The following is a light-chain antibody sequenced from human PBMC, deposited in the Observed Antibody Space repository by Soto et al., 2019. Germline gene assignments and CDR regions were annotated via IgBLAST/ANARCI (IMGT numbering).Light chain of an antibody. J-gene: IGKJ5*01. CDR3: QPFGCNTFT. Sequence: EIVLTQSPGTLSLSPGEGATLSCRASQSVSSSYIAWYQQRPGQTPSLLIYGASTRATGIPDRFSGSGSGTHLPLNNSRLEAGDFAVYFCQPFGCNTFTFGQGTRLEIK. V-gene: IGKV3-20*01. CDR1: QSVSSSY. CDR2: GAS.